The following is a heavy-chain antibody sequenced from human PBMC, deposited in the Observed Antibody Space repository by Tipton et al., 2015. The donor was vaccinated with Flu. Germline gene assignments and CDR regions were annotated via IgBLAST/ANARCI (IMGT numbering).Heavy chain of an antibody. CDR2: ISAYNGNT. CDR1: GYSFTSYG. CDR3: ARDRSNVWGGYRWVFGY. J-gene: IGHJ4*02. D-gene: IGHD3-16*02. V-gene: IGHV1-18*01. Sequence: VQLVQSGAEVKKPGASVKVSCKASGYSFTSYGISWVRQAPGQGLEWMGWISAYNGNTNYVQKVQGRVTMTTDTSTSTAYMELRSLRSDDTAVYYCARDRSNVWGGYRWVFGYWGQGTLVTVSS.